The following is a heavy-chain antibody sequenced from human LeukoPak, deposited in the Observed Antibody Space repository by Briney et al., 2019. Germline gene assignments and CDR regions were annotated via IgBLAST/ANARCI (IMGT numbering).Heavy chain of an antibody. V-gene: IGHV1-24*01. CDR3: ATLPPGYSAYAITDY. J-gene: IGHJ4*02. CDR1: GHTLTELS. D-gene: IGHD5-12*01. CDR2: FDPEDGET. Sequence: GASVKVSCKVSGHTLTELSMHWVRQAPGKGLEWMGGFDPEDGETIYGQKFQGRVTMTEDTSTDTAYMELSSLRSEDTAVYYCATLPPGYSAYAITDYWGQGTLVTVSS.